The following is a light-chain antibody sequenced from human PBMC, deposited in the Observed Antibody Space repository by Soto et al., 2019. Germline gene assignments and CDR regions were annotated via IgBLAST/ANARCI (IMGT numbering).Light chain of an antibody. Sequence: QSVLTQPPSASGSPRQSVTISCTGTSSDVGAYNYVSWHQQHPGTAPKLVIFEVTKRPSGIPDRFSGSKSGNTASLTVSGLQAEDEADYYCSSYAGSNHFVFGTGTKVTVL. CDR1: SSDVGAYNY. CDR2: EVT. CDR3: SSYAGSNHFV. V-gene: IGLV2-8*01. J-gene: IGLJ1*01.